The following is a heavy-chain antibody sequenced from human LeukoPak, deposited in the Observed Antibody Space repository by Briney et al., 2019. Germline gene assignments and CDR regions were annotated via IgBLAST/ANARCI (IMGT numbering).Heavy chain of an antibody. CDR2: ISYDGSNN. J-gene: IGHJ4*02. Sequence: GGSLRLSCAASGFTFSSYAMHWVRQAPGKGLEWVAVISYDGSNNYYADSVKGRFTISRDNSKNTLYLQMNSLRAEDTAVYYCARDLPAVAFVLYYWGQGTLVTVSS. CDR1: GFTFSSYA. CDR3: ARDLPAVAFVLYY. V-gene: IGHV3-30-3*01. D-gene: IGHD6-19*01.